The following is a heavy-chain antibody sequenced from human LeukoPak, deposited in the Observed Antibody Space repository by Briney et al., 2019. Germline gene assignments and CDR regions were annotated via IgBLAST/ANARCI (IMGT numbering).Heavy chain of an antibody. CDR2: IKQDGSEK. V-gene: IGHV3-7*03. CDR1: GFAFSDYW. CDR3: VRAAIVADFDY. D-gene: IGHD3-22*01. Sequence: GGSLRLSCAASGFAFSDYWMTWVRQAPGKGLEWVANIKQDGSEKYLVDSVKGRFTISRDNAKGSLYLQMNSMRAEDTAVYYCVRAAIVADFDYWGQGTLVTVSS. J-gene: IGHJ4*02.